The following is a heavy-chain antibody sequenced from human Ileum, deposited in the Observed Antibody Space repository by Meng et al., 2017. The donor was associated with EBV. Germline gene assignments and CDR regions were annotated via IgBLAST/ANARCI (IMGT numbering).Heavy chain of an antibody. CDR2: LGAHDGDT. D-gene: IGHD3-10*01. CDR3: ARGTPGRSYSDY. CDR1: DYTFMGYG. V-gene: IGHV1-18*01. Sequence: QVRPVQSGPEVKKPGASVKVSCKASDYTFMGYGVSWVRQAPGQGLEWMAWLGAHDGDTSHAPKFRGRVTVSADRPTATAYMELRSLRSDDTAVYYCARGTPGRSYSDYWGQGTLVTVSS. J-gene: IGHJ4*02.